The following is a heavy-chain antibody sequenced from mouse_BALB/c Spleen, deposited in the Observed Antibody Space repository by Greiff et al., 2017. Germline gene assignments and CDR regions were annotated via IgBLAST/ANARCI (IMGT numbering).Heavy chain of an antibody. V-gene: IGHV5-17*02. Sequence: EVKLMESGGGLVQPGGSRKLSCAASGFTFSSFGMHWVRQAPEKGLEWVAYISSGSSTIYYADTVKGRFTISRDNPKNTLFLQMTSLRSEDTAMYYCAREVRGFYYAMDYWGQGTSVTVSS. CDR1: GFTFSSFG. CDR3: AREVRGFYYAMDY. J-gene: IGHJ4*01. CDR2: ISSGSSTI. D-gene: IGHD2-14*01.